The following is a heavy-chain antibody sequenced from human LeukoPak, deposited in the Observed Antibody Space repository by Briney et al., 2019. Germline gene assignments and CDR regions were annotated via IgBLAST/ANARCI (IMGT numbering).Heavy chain of an antibody. CDR2: IYYSGST. J-gene: IGHJ4*02. CDR1: GGSISSYY. CDR3: ARVDGDGYNIPDY. V-gene: IGHV4-59*12. Sequence: SETLSPTCTISGGSISSYYWSWIRQPPGKGLEWIGYIYYSGSTDYNPSLKSRVTISVDTSKNQFSLKLSSVTAADTAVYYCARVDGDGYNIPDYWGQGTLVTVSS. D-gene: IGHD5-24*01.